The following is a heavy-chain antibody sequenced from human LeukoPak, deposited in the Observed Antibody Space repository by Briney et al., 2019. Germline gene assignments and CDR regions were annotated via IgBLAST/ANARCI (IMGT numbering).Heavy chain of an antibody. V-gene: IGHV3-23*01. CDR3: ARVQSGWYFDY. CDR2: ISVSGGST. CDR1: GFTLSTNA. J-gene: IGHJ4*02. Sequence: DPGGSLRLSCLTSGFTLSTNAMSWVRQAPGKGLEWVSLISVSGGSTYYADSVKGRFTISRDNSKNTLLLQMNSLRAEDTAVYYCARVQSGWYFDYWGQGTLVTVSS. D-gene: IGHD6-19*01.